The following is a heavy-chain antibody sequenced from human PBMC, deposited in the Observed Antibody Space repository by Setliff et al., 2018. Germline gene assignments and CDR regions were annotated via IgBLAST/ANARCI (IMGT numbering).Heavy chain of an antibody. CDR3: ARWGENSGRPDWRAFDI. V-gene: IGHV4-34*01. J-gene: IGHJ3*02. CDR2: INHSGST. Sequence: SETLSLTCAVYGGSFSGYYWSWIRQPPGKGLEWIGEINHSGSTNYNPSLKSRVTISVDTSKNQFSLKLTYVSAADTAVYYCARWGENSGRPDWRAFDIWGQGTMVTVSS. CDR1: GGSFSGYY. D-gene: IGHD1-26*01.